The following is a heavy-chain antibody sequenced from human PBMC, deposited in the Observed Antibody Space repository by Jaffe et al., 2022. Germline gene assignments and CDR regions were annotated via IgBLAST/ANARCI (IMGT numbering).Heavy chain of an antibody. Sequence: QVQLQESGPGLVKPSGTLSLTCAVSGGSISSSNWWSWVRQPPGKGLEWIGEIYHSGSTNYNPSLKSRVTISVDKSKNQFSLKLSSVTAADTAVYYCARDHWTGGFWSGSVEDDYFDYWGQGTLVTVSS. CDR2: IYHSGST. CDR3: ARDHWTGGFWSGSVEDDYFDY. J-gene: IGHJ4*02. D-gene: IGHD3-3*01. V-gene: IGHV4-4*02. CDR1: GGSISSSNW.